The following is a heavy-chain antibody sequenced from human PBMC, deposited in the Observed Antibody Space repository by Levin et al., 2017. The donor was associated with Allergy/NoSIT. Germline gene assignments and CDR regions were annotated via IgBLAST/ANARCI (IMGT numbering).Heavy chain of an antibody. CDR3: ARSSGGYCSSTSCYLFDY. V-gene: IGHV1-2*02. J-gene: IGHJ4*02. CDR2: INPNSGGT. CDR1: GYTFTGYY. D-gene: IGHD2-2*01. Sequence: ASVKVSCKASGYTFTGYYMHWVRQAPGQGLEWMGWINPNSGGTNYAQKFQGSVTMTRDTSISTAYMELSRLRSDDTAVYYCARSSGGYCSSTSCYLFDYWGQGTLVTVSS.